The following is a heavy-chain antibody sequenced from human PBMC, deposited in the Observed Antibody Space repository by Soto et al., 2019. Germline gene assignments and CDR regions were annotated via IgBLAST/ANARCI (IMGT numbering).Heavy chain of an antibody. CDR3: AKEGRSSGRSY. J-gene: IGHJ4*02. CDR2: ISGSGGST. CDR1: GFTFRSYA. D-gene: IGHD6-19*01. Sequence: GGSLRLSCAASGFTFRSYAISWLRQAPGKGLEWVSAISGSGGSTFYADSVKGRFTISRDNSKNTLYLQMNSLRAEDTAVYYCAKEGRSSGRSYWGQGTLVTVSS. V-gene: IGHV3-23*01.